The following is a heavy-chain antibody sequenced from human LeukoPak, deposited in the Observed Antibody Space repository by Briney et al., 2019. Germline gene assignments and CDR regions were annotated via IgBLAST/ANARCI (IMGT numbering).Heavy chain of an antibody. CDR1: GFTFSSYE. Sequence: GGSLRXSCAASGFTFSSYEMNWVRQAPGKGLEWVSCISSSGSTIYYADSVKGRFTISRDNSKNTLYLQMNSLRAEDTAVYYCEGSXYYSYYYYYMDVWGKGTTVTVSS. CDR2: ISSSGSTI. CDR3: EGSXYYSYYYYYMDV. V-gene: IGHV3-48*03. D-gene: IGHD3-22*01. J-gene: IGHJ6*03.